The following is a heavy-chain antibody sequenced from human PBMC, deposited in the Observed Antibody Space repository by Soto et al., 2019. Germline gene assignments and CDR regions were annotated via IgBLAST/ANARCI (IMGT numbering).Heavy chain of an antibody. CDR1: GFTFSSYG. D-gene: IGHD4-17*01. J-gene: IGHJ4*02. Sequence: QVQLVESGGGVVQPGRSLRLSCAASGFTFSSYGMHWVRQAPCKGLEWVAVISYDGSNKYYGESVKGRFTISRDNSKNTLYLQMNSLRAEDTAVYYCAKSPLSVTSSYYFDYWGQGTLVTVSS. CDR3: AKSPLSVTSSYYFDY. V-gene: IGHV3-30*18. CDR2: ISYDGSNK.